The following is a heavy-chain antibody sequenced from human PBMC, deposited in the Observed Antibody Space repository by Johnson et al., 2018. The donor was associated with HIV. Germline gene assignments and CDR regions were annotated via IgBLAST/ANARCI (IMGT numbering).Heavy chain of an antibody. CDR1: GFSVSSNY. Sequence: VQLVESGGGLVQPGGSLRLSCAASGFSVSSNYMTWVRQGPGKGLEWVSIIYSGGTADYADSVKDRFTISRDNSKNTRYLQMNSLRAEHTAVYYCARDLGESEKEEWESDYYDFGRDFPGQDPRDVVGTFDIWGQATMVTVSS. V-gene: IGHV3-66*01. J-gene: IGHJ3*02. D-gene: IGHD3-3*01. CDR2: IYSGGTA. CDR3: ARDLGESEKEEWESDYYDFGRDFPGQDPRDVVGTFDI.